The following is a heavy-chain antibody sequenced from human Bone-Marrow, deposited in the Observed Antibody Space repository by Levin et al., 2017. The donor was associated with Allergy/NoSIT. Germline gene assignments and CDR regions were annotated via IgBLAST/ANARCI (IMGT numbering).Heavy chain of an antibody. CDR1: GFTFTDYG. Sequence: GESLKISCAASGFTFTDYGMHWVRQTPGKGLESVARISSGGNEKDYADSVKGRFTISRDNSKNTLSLVMNSLRVEDTAVYYCARDLGHYDSSGFPTCLVDYWGQGTLVTVSS. D-gene: IGHD3-22*01. V-gene: IGHV3-30*04. J-gene: IGHJ4*02. CDR3: ARDLGHYDSSGFPTCLVDY. CDR2: ISSGGNEK.